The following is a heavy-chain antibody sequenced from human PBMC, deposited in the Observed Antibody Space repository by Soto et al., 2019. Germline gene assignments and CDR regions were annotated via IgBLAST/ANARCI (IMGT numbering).Heavy chain of an antibody. V-gene: IGHV1-3*01. CDR1: GYTFTTYT. J-gene: IGHJ4*02. CDR3: ASGQTVAGFTIFDY. CDR2: ITPGTGNT. Sequence: ASVKVSCKASGYTFTTYTMHWVRQAPGQRLEWMGWITPGTGNTKYSRKFQDRVTITRDTSASTAYMELHSLRTEDTAVYYCASGQTVAGFTIFDYWGQGTLVTVSS. D-gene: IGHD4-4*01.